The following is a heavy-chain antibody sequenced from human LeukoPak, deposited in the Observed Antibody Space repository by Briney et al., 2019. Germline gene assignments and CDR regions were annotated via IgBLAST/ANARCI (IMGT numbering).Heavy chain of an antibody. Sequence: KPGGSLRLSCAASAFTFSDYYMGWIRQAPGKGLEWVSYISTSSSYTNYADSVKGRFTISGDNAKNSLYLQMNSLRAEDTAMYYCARALTTLDAFDIWGQGTMVTVSS. CDR1: AFTFSDYY. D-gene: IGHD4-17*01. CDR3: ARALTTLDAFDI. J-gene: IGHJ3*02. CDR2: ISTSSSYT. V-gene: IGHV3-11*05.